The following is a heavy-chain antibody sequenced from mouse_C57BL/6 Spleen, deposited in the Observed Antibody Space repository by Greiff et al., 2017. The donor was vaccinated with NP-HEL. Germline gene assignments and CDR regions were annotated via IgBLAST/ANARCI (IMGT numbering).Heavy chain of an antibody. CDR1: GYTFTSYW. D-gene: IGHD1-1*01. V-gene: IGHV1-74*01. CDR3: AMGSTVVAYYFDY. CDR2: IHPSDSDT. Sequence: QVQLQQPGAELVKPGASVKVSCKASGYTFTSYWMHWVKQRPGQGLEWIGRIHPSDSDTNSNQKFKGKATLTVDKSSSTAYMQLSSLTSEDSAVYYCAMGSTVVAYYFDYWGQGTTLTVSS. J-gene: IGHJ2*01.